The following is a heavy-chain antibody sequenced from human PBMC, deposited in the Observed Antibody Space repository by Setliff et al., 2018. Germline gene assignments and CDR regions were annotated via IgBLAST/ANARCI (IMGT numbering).Heavy chain of an antibody. CDR3: ARDSRGLVPAAIEGSYYYYGMDV. Sequence: LSLTCTVSGGSISSGGYYWSWIRQHPGKGLEWIGYIYYSGNTYYNPSLKSRVTISVDTSKNQFSLKLSSVTAADTAVYYCARDSRGLVPAAIEGSYYYYGMDVWGQGTTVTVSS. V-gene: IGHV4-31*03. D-gene: IGHD2-2*02. CDR2: IYYSGNT. CDR1: GGSISSGGYY. J-gene: IGHJ6*02.